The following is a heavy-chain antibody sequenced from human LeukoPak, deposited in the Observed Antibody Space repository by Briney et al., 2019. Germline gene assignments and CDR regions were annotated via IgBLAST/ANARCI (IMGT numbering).Heavy chain of an antibody. CDR3: ARDAGGSTVTTSDFDY. CDR2: ISYDGSNK. Sequence: PGRSLRLSCAASGLTFSSYAMHWVRQAPGKGLEWVAVISYDGSNKYYADSVKGRFTISRDNSKNTLYLQMNSLRAEDTAVYYCARDAGGSTVTTSDFDYWGQGTLVTVSS. D-gene: IGHD4-17*01. V-gene: IGHV3-30-3*01. CDR1: GLTFSSYA. J-gene: IGHJ4*02.